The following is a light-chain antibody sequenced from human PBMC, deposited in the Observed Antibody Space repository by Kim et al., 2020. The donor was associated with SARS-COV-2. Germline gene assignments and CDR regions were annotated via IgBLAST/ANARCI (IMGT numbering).Light chain of an antibody. Sequence: SPGQTASITCSGDKLGGKYSCWYQKKSGQAPVLVIYQDTRRPSGIPERFSGSNSGNTATLTISETQAMDEADYYCQAWDSSTSYVFGTGTKAPS. CDR3: QAWDSSTSYV. CDR1: KLGGKY. CDR2: QDT. V-gene: IGLV3-1*01. J-gene: IGLJ1*01.